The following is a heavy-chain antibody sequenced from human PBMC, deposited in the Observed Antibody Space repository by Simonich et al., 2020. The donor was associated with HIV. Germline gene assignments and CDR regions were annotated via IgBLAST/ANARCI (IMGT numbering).Heavy chain of an antibody. CDR3: ARAGLTMVRGVPASFDV. J-gene: IGHJ3*01. CDR2: INHSGST. V-gene: IGHV4-34*01. Sequence: QVQLQQWGAGLLKPSETLSLTCAVYGGSFSGYYWRWIRQPPGKGLEWIGEINHSGSTKYNPSLTSRVTISVDTSKNQFSLKRRSVTAADTAVYYCARAGLTMVRGVPASFDVWGQGTMVTVSS. D-gene: IGHD3-10*01. CDR1: GGSFSGYY.